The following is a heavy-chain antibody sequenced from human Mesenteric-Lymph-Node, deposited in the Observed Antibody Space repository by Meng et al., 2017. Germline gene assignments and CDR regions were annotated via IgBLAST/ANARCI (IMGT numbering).Heavy chain of an antibody. CDR3: ARNYDGGVDY. Sequence: EVQLVESGGGLVQPGGCVRLSFAASGFTFSSYVIYWVRQAPGKGLGWVSRINNDGRSTGYADSVKGRFTISRENAKNTLYLQMNSLRAEDTAVYYCARNYDGGVDYWGQGTLVTVSS. V-gene: IGHV3-74*01. J-gene: IGHJ4*02. CDR1: GFTFSSYV. D-gene: IGHD4-23*01. CDR2: INNDGRST.